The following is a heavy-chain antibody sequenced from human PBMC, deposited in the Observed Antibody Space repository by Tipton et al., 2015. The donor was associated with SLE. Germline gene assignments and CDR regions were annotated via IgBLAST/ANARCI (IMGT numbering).Heavy chain of an antibody. D-gene: IGHD2-15*01. J-gene: IGHJ4*02. CDR3: TRATLGYCSGGSCLDFDF. CDR1: GYTFNSYG. Sequence: QSGPEVKKPGASVKVSCKASGYTFNSYGVTWVRQAPGQGLEWMGRISAYNGNTKYAQKFQGRVTMTTDTSRNTAYMELRSLRSDDTAVYYCTRATLGYCSGGSCLDFDFWGQVTLVTVSS. V-gene: IGHV1-18*01. CDR2: ISAYNGNT.